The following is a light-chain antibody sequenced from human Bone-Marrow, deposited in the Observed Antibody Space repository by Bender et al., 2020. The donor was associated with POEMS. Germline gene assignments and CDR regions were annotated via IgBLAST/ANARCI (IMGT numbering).Light chain of an antibody. V-gene: IGLV2-14*03. CDR1: SSDVGGYNF. J-gene: IGLJ2*01. Sequence: QSALTQPASVSGSPGQSITISCTGRSSDVGGYNFVYWYQQHPGKAPKLMIYDVTKRPSGVSNRFSGSKSGNTASLTISGLQAEDEADYYCSSYTSTNSLVVFGGGTKLTVL. CDR2: DVT. CDR3: SSYTSTNSLVV.